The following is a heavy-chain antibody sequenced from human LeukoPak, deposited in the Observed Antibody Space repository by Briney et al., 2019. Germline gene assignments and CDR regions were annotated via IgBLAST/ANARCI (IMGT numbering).Heavy chain of an antibody. Sequence: SETLSLTCTVSGYSISSDYYWGWIRQPPGKGLEWIGTIYHSGSTYYNPFLNSRVTISVDTSKNQFSLKLSSVTAADTAVYFCARDWGVEGRPGYMDVWGKGTTVTVSS. J-gene: IGHJ6*03. CDR3: ARDWGVEGRPGYMDV. D-gene: IGHD6-6*01. CDR2: IYHSGST. CDR1: GYSISSDYY. V-gene: IGHV4-38-2*02.